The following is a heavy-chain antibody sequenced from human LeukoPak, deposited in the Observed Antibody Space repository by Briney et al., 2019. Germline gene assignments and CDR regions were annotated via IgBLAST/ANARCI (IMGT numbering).Heavy chain of an antibody. CDR3: ARDRYYYDTSGYYYFDY. CDR2: IKEDGSEK. J-gene: IGHJ4*02. D-gene: IGHD3-22*01. CDR1: GFTFSSYW. V-gene: IGHV3-7*05. Sequence: GGSLRLSCAASGFTFSSYWMTWVRQAPGKGLEWVANIKEDGSEKHYVDSVKGRFTISRDNAKNSLYLQMNSLRAEDTAVYYCARDRYYYDTSGYYYFDYWGQGTLVTVSS.